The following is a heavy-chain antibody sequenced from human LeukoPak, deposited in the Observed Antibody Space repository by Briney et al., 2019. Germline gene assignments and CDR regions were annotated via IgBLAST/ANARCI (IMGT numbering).Heavy chain of an antibody. D-gene: IGHD3-22*01. CDR1: GGSISSYY. CDR3: ARDPLSYYDSSGPA. Sequence: SETLSLTCTVSGGSISSYYWSWIRQPPGEGLEWIGYIYYSGSTNYNPSLKSRVTISVDTSKNQFSLKLSSVTAADTAVYYCARDPLSYYDSSGPAWGQGTLVTVSS. V-gene: IGHV4-59*01. J-gene: IGHJ5*02. CDR2: IYYSGST.